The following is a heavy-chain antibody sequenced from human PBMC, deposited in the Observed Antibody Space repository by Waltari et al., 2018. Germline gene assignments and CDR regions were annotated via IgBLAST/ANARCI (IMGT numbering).Heavy chain of an antibody. V-gene: IGHV1-69*08. CDR3: ARDRIAVAGNHYYGMDV. CDR2: IIPIFGTA. CDR1: GGPFSSYA. Sequence: QVQLVQSGAEVTKPGSSVKVSCKASGGPFSSYAISWVRQHPGQGLEWMGRIIPIFGTANYAQKFQGRVTITADKSTSTAYMELSSLRSEDTAVYYCARDRIAVAGNHYYGMDVWGQGTTVTVSS. J-gene: IGHJ6*02. D-gene: IGHD6-19*01.